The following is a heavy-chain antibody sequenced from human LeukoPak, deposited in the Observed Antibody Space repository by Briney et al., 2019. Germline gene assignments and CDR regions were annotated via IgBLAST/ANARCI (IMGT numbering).Heavy chain of an antibody. CDR3: ARDSTGRISGSYYFDY. V-gene: IGHV1-69*13. Sequence: SVKVSCKASGGTFSSYAISWVRQAPGQGLEWMGGIIPISGTANYAQKFQGRVTITADESTSTAYMELSSLRSEDTAVYYCARDSTGRISGSYYFDYWGQGTLVTVSS. CDR2: IIPISGTA. D-gene: IGHD1-26*01. J-gene: IGHJ4*02. CDR1: GGTFSSYA.